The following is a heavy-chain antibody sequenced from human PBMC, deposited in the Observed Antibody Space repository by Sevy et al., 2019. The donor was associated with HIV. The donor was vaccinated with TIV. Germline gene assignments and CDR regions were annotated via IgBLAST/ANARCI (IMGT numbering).Heavy chain of an antibody. J-gene: IGHJ6*02. CDR1: GDSVSSNSAA. V-gene: IGHV6-1*01. CDR3: ARDLGIAAAGREGYYYYYYGMDV. Sequence: SQTLSLTCAISGDSVSSNSAAWNWIRQSPSRGLEWLGRTYYRSKWYNDHAVSVKSRITINPDTSKNQFSLQLNSVTPEDTAVYYCARDLGIAAAGREGYYYYYYGMDVWGQGTTVTVSS. D-gene: IGHD6-13*01. CDR2: TYYRSKWYN.